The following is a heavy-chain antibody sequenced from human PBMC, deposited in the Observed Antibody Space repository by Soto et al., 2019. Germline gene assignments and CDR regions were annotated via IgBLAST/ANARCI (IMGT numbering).Heavy chain of an antibody. CDR3: ARFPRGYSYGHFDY. Sequence: SETLSLTCTVSGGSISDSSHHWAWIRQPPGKGLEWIATINYSGRTYYNPSLRSRVTISVDTSRDQFSLNLNSVTAADTAVYYCARFPRGYSYGHFDYWGQGTLVTVSS. J-gene: IGHJ4*02. D-gene: IGHD5-18*01. V-gene: IGHV4-39*01. CDR2: INYSGRT. CDR1: GGSISDSSHH.